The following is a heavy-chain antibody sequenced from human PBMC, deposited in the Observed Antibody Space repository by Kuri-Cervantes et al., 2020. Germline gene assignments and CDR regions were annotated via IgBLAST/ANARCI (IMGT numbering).Heavy chain of an antibody. CDR2: IYYSGST. Sequence: GSLRLSCTVSGGSISSYYWSWIRQPPGKGLEWIGYIYYSGSTNYNPSLKSRVTISVDTSKNQFSLKLSSVTAADTAVYYCARHGPDVIVGATIHWYFDLWGRGTLVTVSS. V-gene: IGHV4-59*08. D-gene: IGHD1-26*01. J-gene: IGHJ2*01. CDR1: GGSISSYY. CDR3: ARHGPDVIVGATIHWYFDL.